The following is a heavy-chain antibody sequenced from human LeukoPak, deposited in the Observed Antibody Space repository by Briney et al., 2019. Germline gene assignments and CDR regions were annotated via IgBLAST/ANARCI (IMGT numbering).Heavy chain of an antibody. Sequence: ASVKVSFKASGYTFTGYYMHWVRQAPGQGLEWMGWINPNSGGTNYAQKFQGRVTMTRGTSISTAYMELSRLRSDDTAVYYCARSDPIRYCSSTSCYRVSSQFDYWGQGTLVTVSS. V-gene: IGHV1-2*02. J-gene: IGHJ4*02. CDR3: ARSDPIRYCSSTSCYRVSSQFDY. CDR1: GYTFTGYY. CDR2: INPNSGGT. D-gene: IGHD2-2*02.